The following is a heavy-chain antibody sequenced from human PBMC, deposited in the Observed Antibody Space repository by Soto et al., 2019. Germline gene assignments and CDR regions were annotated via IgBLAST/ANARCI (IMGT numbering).Heavy chain of an antibody. Sequence: GASLRLSCAASGFTFSSYWMSWVRQAPWKGLEWVANIKQDGSEKYYVDSVKGRFTISRDDAKNSLYLQMNSLRAEDTAVYYCARDKVVGYYYYYYMDVWGKGTTLTV. CDR3: ARDKVVGYYYYYYMDV. J-gene: IGHJ6*03. CDR1: GFTFSSYW. V-gene: IGHV3-7*01. CDR2: IKQDGSEK. D-gene: IGHD2-15*01.